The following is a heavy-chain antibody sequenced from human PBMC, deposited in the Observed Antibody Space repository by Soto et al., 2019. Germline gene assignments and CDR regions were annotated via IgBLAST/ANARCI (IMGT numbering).Heavy chain of an antibody. D-gene: IGHD6-25*01. V-gene: IGHV3-33*08. J-gene: IGHJ6*02. Sequence: PGGSLRLSCAASGFTFSSYGMHWVRQAPGKGLEWVAVISSDGSNKYYADSVKGRFTISRDNAKNTLYLQMNSLRAEDTAVYYCARESGGYYYYGMDVWGQGTTVTVSS. CDR1: GFTFSSYG. CDR2: ISSDGSNK. CDR3: ARESGGYYYYGMDV.